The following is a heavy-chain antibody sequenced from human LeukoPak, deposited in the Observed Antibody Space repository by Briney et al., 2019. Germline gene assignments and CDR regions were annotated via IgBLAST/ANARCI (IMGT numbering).Heavy chain of an antibody. Sequence: SETLSLTCTVSGGSISSYYWSWIRQPPGKGLEWIGYIYYSGSTNYNPSLKSRVTISVDTSKNQFSLKLSSATAADTAVYYCARDLRYGLDYWGQGTLVTVSS. CDR3: ARDLRYGLDY. D-gene: IGHD5-18*01. CDR2: IYYSGST. J-gene: IGHJ4*02. CDR1: GGSISSYY. V-gene: IGHV4-59*01.